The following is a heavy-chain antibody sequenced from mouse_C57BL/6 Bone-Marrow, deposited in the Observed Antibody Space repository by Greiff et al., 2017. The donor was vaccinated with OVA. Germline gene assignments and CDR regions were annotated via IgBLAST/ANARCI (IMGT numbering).Heavy chain of an antibody. Sequence: QVQLQQSGPELVKPGASVKISCKASGYAFSSSWMNWVKQRPGKGLEWIGRIYPGDGDTNYNGKFKGKATLTADKSSSTAYMQLSSLTSEDSAVYFCARSPLYDGFDYWGQGTTLTVSS. V-gene: IGHV1-82*01. J-gene: IGHJ2*01. D-gene: IGHD2-3*01. CDR2: IYPGDGDT. CDR1: GYAFSSSW. CDR3: ARSPLYDGFDY.